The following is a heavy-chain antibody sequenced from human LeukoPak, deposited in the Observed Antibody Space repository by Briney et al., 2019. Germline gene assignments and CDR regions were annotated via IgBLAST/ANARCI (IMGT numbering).Heavy chain of an antibody. CDR3: AKDPYGGTYPSYFDY. J-gene: IGHJ4*02. Sequence: GGSLRLSCAASGFTLSSYDMNWVRQAPGKGLDWVAFLRYDGSTAFYEDSVKGRFTISRDSSKNTLYLQMNSLTPADTAIYYCAKDPYGGTYPSYFDYWGQGTLVTVSS. D-gene: IGHD1-26*01. CDR2: LRYDGSTA. V-gene: IGHV3-30*02. CDR1: GFTLSSYD.